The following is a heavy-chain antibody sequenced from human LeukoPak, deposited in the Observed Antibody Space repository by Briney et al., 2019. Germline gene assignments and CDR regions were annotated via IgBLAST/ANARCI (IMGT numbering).Heavy chain of an antibody. V-gene: IGHV3-21*01. CDR1: GFTFSSYS. CDR2: ISSSSSYI. Sequence: TGGSLRLSCAASGFTFSSYSMNWVRQAPGKGLEWVSSISSSSSYIYYADSVKGRFTISRDNPKTSLYLQMNSLRAEETAVYYCARDHNWNYFDYWGQGTLVTVSS. CDR3: ARDHNWNYFDY. J-gene: IGHJ4*02. D-gene: IGHD1-20*01.